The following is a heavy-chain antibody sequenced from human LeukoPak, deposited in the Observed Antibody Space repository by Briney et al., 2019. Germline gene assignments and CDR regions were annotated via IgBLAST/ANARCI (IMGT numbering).Heavy chain of an antibody. J-gene: IGHJ4*02. CDR3: ATDHAVAGVFDY. CDR2: IYSGGST. V-gene: IGHV3-53*01. CDR1: GFTVSSNY. D-gene: IGHD6-19*01. Sequence: GGSLRLSCAASGFTVSSNYMSWVRQAPGKGLEWVSVIYSGGSTYYADSVKGRFTISRDNSKNTLYLQMNSLRAEDTAVYYCATDHAVAGVFDYWGQGTLVTVSS.